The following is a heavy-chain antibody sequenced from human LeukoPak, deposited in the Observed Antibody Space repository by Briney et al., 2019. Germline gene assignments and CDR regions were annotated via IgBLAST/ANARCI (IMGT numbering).Heavy chain of an antibody. CDR2: INPNSGGT. CDR3: AGVPYYDFWSAHS. Sequence: ASVKVSCKASGYTFTGYYMHWVRQAPGQGLEWMGWINPNSGGTNYAQKFQGRVTMTRDTSISTAHMELSRLRSDDTAVYYCAGVPYYDFWSAHSWGQGTLVTVSS. D-gene: IGHD3-3*01. CDR1: GYTFTGYY. J-gene: IGHJ5*02. V-gene: IGHV1-2*02.